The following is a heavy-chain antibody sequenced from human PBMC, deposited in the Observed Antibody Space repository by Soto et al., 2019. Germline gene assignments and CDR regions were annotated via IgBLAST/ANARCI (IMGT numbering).Heavy chain of an antibody. CDR2: VKANEAGGTT. J-gene: IGHJ5*02. Sequence: KPGGSLRLSCAASGFTFTKAWMSWVRQAPGKGLEWVGRVKANEAGGTTDYAAPVRGRFTISRDDSKNTVYLHMNSLKTEDTANYYCTKFEASWWWFDPWGQGTLVTVSS. CDR3: TKFEASWWWFDP. D-gene: IGHD2-15*01. V-gene: IGHV3-15*01. CDR1: GFTFTKAW.